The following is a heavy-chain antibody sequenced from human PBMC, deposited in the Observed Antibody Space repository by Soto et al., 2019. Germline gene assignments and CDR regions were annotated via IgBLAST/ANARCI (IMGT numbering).Heavy chain of an antibody. V-gene: IGHV4-31*03. D-gene: IGHD2-15*01. CDR2: IYYSGST. CDR1: GGSISSGGYY. J-gene: IGHJ5*02. CDR3: ARESGYCSGGSCHYNWFDP. Sequence: SETLSLTCTVSGGSISSGGYYWSWIRQHPGKGLEWIGYIYYSGSTYYNPSLKSRVTISVDTSKNQFSLKLSSVTAADTAVYYCARESGYCSGGSCHYNWFDPWGQGTLVTVSS.